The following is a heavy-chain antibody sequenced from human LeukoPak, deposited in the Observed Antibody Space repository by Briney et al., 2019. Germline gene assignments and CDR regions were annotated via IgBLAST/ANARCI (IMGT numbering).Heavy chain of an antibody. CDR3: ARDPGGDIVGATMYYFDY. D-gene: IGHD1-26*01. V-gene: IGHV3-33*01. J-gene: IGHJ4*02. CDR2: IWYDGSNK. CDR1: GFTFSSCG. Sequence: GGSLRLSCAASGFTFSSCGMHWVRQAPGKGLEWVAVIWYDGSNKYYADSVKGRFTISRDNSKNTLYLQMNSLRAEDTAVYYCARDPGGDIVGATMYYFDYWGQGTLVTVSS.